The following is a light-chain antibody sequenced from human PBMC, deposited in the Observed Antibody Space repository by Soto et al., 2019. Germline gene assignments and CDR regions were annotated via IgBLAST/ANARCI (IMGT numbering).Light chain of an antibody. CDR3: LQDYSYPRT. V-gene: IGKV1-6*01. Sequence: AIQMTQSPSSLSASLGDRVTITCRASQGIRSDLGWYQEKPGKAPKLLIYAASTLQTGVPSRFSGSGSGTDFTLTISSLQPEDFATYYCLQDYSYPRTFGQGTKVEI. CDR2: AAS. CDR1: QGIRSD. J-gene: IGKJ1*01.